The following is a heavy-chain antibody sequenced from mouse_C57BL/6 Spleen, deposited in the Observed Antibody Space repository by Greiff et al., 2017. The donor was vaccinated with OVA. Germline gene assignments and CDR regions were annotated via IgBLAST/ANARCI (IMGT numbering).Heavy chain of an antibody. J-gene: IGHJ4*01. V-gene: IGHV1-64*01. Sequence: VQLQQPGAELVKPGASVKLSCKASGYTFTSYWMHWVKQRPGQGLEWIGMIHPNSGSTNYNEKFKSKATLTVDKSSSTAYMQLSSLTSEDSAVYYCARIRGNPYYAMDYWGQGTSVTVSS. CDR3: ARIRGNPYYAMDY. CDR2: IHPNSGST. D-gene: IGHD2-1*01. CDR1: GYTFTSYW.